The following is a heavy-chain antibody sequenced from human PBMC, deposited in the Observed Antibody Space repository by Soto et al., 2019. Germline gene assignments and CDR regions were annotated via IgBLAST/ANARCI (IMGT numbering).Heavy chain of an antibody. CDR3: ARGLITGSHYSGGWYYFDS. V-gene: IGHV4-34*01. CDR2: INHSGSA. Sequence: SETLSLTFAVYGESFSGYIWTWIRQTPGKGLQWIGQINHSGSASYNPSLKSRVTISVHTSNSQFSLELSSVTAADTAVYYCARGLITGSHYSGGWYYFDSWGQGTQVT. CDR1: GESFSGYI. D-gene: IGHD6-19*01. J-gene: IGHJ4*02.